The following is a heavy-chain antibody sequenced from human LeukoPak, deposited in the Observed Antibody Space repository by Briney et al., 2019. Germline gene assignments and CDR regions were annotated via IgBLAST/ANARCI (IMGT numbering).Heavy chain of an antibody. V-gene: IGHV4-59*12. CDR3: ARGYYYGSGSYYGY. CDR1: GGSISSYY. CDR2: IYYSGST. Sequence: SETLPLTCTVSGGSISSYYWSWIRQPPGKGLEWIGYIYYSGSTNYNPSLKSRVTISVDTSKNQFSLKLSSVTAADTAVYYCARGYYYGSGSYYGYWGQGTLVTVSS. D-gene: IGHD3-10*01. J-gene: IGHJ4*02.